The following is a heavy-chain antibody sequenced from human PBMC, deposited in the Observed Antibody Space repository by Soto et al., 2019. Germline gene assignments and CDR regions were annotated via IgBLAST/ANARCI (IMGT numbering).Heavy chain of an antibody. Sequence: SETLSLTCTVSGGSISSYYCSWIRQPPGKGLEWIGYIYYSGSTNYNPSLKSRVTISVDTSKNQFSLKLSSVTAADTAVYYCARVWGGAFDIWGQGTMVTVSS. CDR1: GGSISSYY. V-gene: IGHV4-59*01. J-gene: IGHJ3*02. CDR3: ARVWGGAFDI. D-gene: IGHD3-10*01. CDR2: IYYSGST.